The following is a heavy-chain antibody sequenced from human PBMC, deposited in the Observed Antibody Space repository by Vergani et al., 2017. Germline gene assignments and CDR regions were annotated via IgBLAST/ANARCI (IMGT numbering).Heavy chain of an antibody. CDR2: INHSGTT. CDR3: ATLLTGGIDY. Sequence: QVQLQESGPGLVKPSETLTLTCGVSGYSISSGYSWGWIRQPPRQGLEWIGSINHSGTTSYNASLKSRVTISVDTSKNHFSLQLRSVTAVDTAVDYCATLLTGGIDYWGQGILVTVSS. CDR1: GYSISSGYS. V-gene: IGHV4-38-2*01. J-gene: IGHJ4*02. D-gene: IGHD3-16*01.